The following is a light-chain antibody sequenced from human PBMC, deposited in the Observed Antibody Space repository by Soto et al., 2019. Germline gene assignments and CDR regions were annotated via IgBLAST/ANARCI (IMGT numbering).Light chain of an antibody. CDR1: QSVSSSY. V-gene: IGKV3D-20*02. CDR2: DAS. J-gene: IGKJ5*01. CDR3: QQCIYWPPT. Sequence: EIVMTQWPDTLSVSPGDRATLCCMPSQSVSSSYLAWYQQKPGQAPRLLIYDASKRATGIPARFSGSGSGTDFTLTISSLEPEDFAVYYCQQCIYWPPTFGQGTRLEIK.